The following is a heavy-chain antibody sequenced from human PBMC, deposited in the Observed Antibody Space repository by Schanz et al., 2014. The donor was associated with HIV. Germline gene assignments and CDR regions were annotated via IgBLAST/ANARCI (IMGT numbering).Heavy chain of an antibody. V-gene: IGHV3-33*06. J-gene: IGHJ4*02. CDR3: AKASGNSYGTGYFDY. CDR2: IWVDGTSK. Sequence: QEQLVESGGGVVQPGRSLRLSCAASGFTYRNYGMHWVRQAPGKGLEWVAVIWVDGTSKFYADSVKGRFIISRDNSKNTLYLDINSLGAEDTALYYCAKASGNSYGTGYFDYWGQGTLVTVSS. CDR1: GFTYRNYG. D-gene: IGHD5-18*01.